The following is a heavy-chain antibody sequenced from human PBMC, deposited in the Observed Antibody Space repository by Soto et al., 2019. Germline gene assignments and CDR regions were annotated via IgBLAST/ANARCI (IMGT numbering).Heavy chain of an antibody. CDR3: ARAGGNFDP. V-gene: IGHV4-59*11. J-gene: IGHJ5*02. CDR2: IFYSGGT. CDR1: GGSISGHY. Sequence: SETLSLTCTVSGGSISGHYWGWIRQPPGKAPEWIGQIFYSGGTNYNPSLEGRVTMSVDTSKSQFSLKLSSMTAADTAVYYCARAGGNFDPWGQGTLVPVSS.